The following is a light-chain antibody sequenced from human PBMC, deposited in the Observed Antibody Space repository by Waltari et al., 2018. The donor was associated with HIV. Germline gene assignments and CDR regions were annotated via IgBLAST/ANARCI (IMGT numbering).Light chain of an antibody. V-gene: IGLV1-44*01. CDR3: AAWDDSLNGRV. J-gene: IGLJ3*02. Sequence: QSVLTQPPSASGTPGQRVTIPCSCSSSNIGSNTVNWYQQRPATAPKLLIYSNNQRPSGVPDRFSGSKSGTSASLAISGLQSEDEADYYCAAWDDSLNGRVFGGGTKLTVL. CDR1: SSNIGSNT. CDR2: SNN.